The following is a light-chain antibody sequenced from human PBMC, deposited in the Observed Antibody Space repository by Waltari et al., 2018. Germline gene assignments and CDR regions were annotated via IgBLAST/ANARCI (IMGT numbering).Light chain of an antibody. CDR1: QSLLYSDGKTY. Sequence: DVVMTQTTLSLSVTPGQPASISCKSSQSLLYSDGKTYLYWYLQMQGQSPQLLIYEVSSLFSGVPDRFSGSGSGTDFTLKISRVEAEDIGVYYCMQGRRFPITFGQGTRLEIK. CDR3: MQGRRFPIT. J-gene: IGKJ5*01. CDR2: EVS. V-gene: IGKV2-29*02.